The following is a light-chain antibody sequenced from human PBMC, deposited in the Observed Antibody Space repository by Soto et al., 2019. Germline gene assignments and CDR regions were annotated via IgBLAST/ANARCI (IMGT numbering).Light chain of an antibody. Sequence: QSVLTQPPSVSGAPGQRVTISCTGSSSNIGARYDVHWYQHLPGTAPKLLIDGNNNRPSGVPDRFSGSKSGTSASLAITGLQAEDEADYYCQSYDISLSAGVFGGGTKVTVL. V-gene: IGLV1-40*01. CDR2: GNN. CDR1: SSNIGARYD. J-gene: IGLJ2*01. CDR3: QSYDISLSAGV.